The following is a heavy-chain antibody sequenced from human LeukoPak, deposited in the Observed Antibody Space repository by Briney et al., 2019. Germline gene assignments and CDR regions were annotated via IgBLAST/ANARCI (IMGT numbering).Heavy chain of an antibody. CDR1: GFTFSSYS. CDR3: ATQASYYYGSGSYYDS. CDR2: ISSSSSYI. Sequence: PGGSLRLSCAASGFTFSSYSMNWVRQAPGKGLEWVSSISSSSSYIYYADSVKGRFTISRDNAKNSLYLQMNSLRAEDTAIYYCATQASYYYGSGSYYDSWGQGTLVTVSS. V-gene: IGHV3-21*01. D-gene: IGHD3-10*01. J-gene: IGHJ4*02.